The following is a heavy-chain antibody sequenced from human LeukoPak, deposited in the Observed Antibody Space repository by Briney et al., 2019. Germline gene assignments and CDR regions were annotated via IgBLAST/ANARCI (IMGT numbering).Heavy chain of an antibody. CDR3: ARQLGPNDY. CDR1: GGSISSSSYY. V-gene: IGHV4-39*01. CDR2: IYYSGST. Sequence: SETLSLTCTVSGGSISSSSYYWCWIRQPPGKGLEWIGSIYYSGSTYYNPSLKSRFNISVETSKNQFSLKLSSVTAADTAVYYCARQLGPNDYWGQGTLVTVSS. J-gene: IGHJ4*02.